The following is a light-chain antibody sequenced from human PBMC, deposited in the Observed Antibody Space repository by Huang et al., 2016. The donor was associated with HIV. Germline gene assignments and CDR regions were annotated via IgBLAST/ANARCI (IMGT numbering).Light chain of an antibody. J-gene: IGKJ4*01. Sequence: EVVMTQSPNTLSVSPGERATLSCRASQSISSNLAWYQQKPGQAPRLLIYRASARAAGVPARFSGSWSGTEFTLTISSLQSEDFAIYYCQQYNNWPPLTFGGGTKVEI. CDR1: QSISSN. V-gene: IGKV3-15*01. CDR3: QQYNNWPPLT. CDR2: RAS.